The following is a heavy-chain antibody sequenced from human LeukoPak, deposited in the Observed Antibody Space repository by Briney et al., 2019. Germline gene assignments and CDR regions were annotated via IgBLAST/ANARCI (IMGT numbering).Heavy chain of an antibody. CDR1: GYTFTSYG. V-gene: IGHV1-18*01. J-gene: IGHJ4*02. CDR2: ISAYNGNT. Sequence: ASVKVSCKASGYTFTSYGISWVRQAPGQGLEWMGWISAYNGNTNYAQKLQGRVTMTTDTSTSTAYMELRSLRSDDTAVYYCARSSPPAYYDFWNGYLDYWGQGTLVTVSS. D-gene: IGHD3-3*01. CDR3: ARSSPPAYYDFWNGYLDY.